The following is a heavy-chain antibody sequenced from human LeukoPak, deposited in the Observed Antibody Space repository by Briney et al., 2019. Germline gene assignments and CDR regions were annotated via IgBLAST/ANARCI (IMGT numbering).Heavy chain of an antibody. CDR3: ARNVPNSGSYYAFDF. Sequence: SETLSLTCTVSGGSISSGSHYWDWIRQPPGKGLEWIGSFYYSGSPYYNPSPKRRVTISVDTSKNQFSLNLSSVTAADTAVYYCARNVPNSGSYYAFDFWGQGTLVTVSS. CDR2: FYYSGSP. J-gene: IGHJ4*02. CDR1: GGSISSGSHY. V-gene: IGHV4-39*01. D-gene: IGHD1-26*01.